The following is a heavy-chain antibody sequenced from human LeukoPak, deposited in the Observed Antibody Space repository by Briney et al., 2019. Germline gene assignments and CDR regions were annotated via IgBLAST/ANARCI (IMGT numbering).Heavy chain of an antibody. D-gene: IGHD2-2*02. V-gene: IGHV3-30-3*01. Sequence: GGSLRLSCAASGFTFSSYAMHWVRQAPGKGLEWVAVISYDGSNKYYADSVKGRFTISRDNSKNTLYLQMNSLRAEDTAVYYCARDLARYCSSTSCYIGGGFDYWGQGTLVTVSS. J-gene: IGHJ4*02. CDR1: GFTFSSYA. CDR2: ISYDGSNK. CDR3: ARDLARYCSSTSCYIGGGFDY.